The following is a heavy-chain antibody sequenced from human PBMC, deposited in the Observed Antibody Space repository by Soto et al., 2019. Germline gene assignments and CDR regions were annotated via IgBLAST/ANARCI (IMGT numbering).Heavy chain of an antibody. V-gene: IGHV1-8*01. J-gene: IGHJ5*02. CDR3: ARSSGVTIFGVVISFVFDP. Sequence: QVQLVQSGAEVKKPGASVKVSCKASGYTFTSYDINWVRQATGQGLEWMGWMNPNSGNTGYAQKFQGRVTMTRNTSISTAYMELSSLRSEDTAVYYWARSSGVTIFGVVISFVFDPWGQGTLVTVSS. CDR2: MNPNSGNT. CDR1: GYTFTSYD. D-gene: IGHD3-3*01.